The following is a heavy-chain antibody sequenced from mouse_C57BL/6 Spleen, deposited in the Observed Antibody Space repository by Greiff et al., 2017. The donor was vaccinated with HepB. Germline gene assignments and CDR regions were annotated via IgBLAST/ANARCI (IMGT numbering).Heavy chain of an antibody. D-gene: IGHD1-1*01. Sequence: QVQLKEPGAELVKPGASVKMSCKASGYTFTSYWITWVKQRPGQGLEWIGDIYPGSGSTNYNEKFKSKATLTVDTSSSTAYMQLSSLTSEDSAVYYCARDGVTTVVVYYYAMDYWGQGTSVTVSS. J-gene: IGHJ4*01. V-gene: IGHV1-55*01. CDR3: ARDGVTTVVVYYYAMDY. CDR1: GYTFTSYW. CDR2: IYPGSGST.